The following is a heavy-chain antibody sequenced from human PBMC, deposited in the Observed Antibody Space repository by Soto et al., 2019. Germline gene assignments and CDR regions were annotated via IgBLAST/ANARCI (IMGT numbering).Heavy chain of an antibody. CDR3: ARGPHYISIIVVHTDNWVDP. J-gene: IGHJ5*02. V-gene: IGHV1-8*01. Sequence: ASVPVSCRASGYTFTSYDINWVRQATGQGLVCMGWRKPNSDNTCYAQKFQDRVTMPSNTSISTAYMELSSLRSDDTGVYYCARGPHYISIIVVHTDNWVDPWGQGTLVTVSS. CDR2: RKPNSDNT. D-gene: IGHD3-22*01. CDR1: GYTFTSYD.